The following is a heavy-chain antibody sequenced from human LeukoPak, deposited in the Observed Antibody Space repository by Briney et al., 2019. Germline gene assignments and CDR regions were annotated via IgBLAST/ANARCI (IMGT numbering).Heavy chain of an antibody. D-gene: IGHD6-25*01. CDR2: INPSGGST. V-gene: IGHV1-46*01. CDR1: GYTFTSYY. J-gene: IGHJ6*03. Sequence: ASVKVSCKASGYTFTSYYMHWVRQAPGQGLEWMGIINPSGGSTSYAQKFQGRVTMTRDTSTSTVYMELSSLRSADTAVYYCAREVLDSTGHGYYYMDVWGKGTTVTVSS. CDR3: AREVLDSTGHGYYYMDV.